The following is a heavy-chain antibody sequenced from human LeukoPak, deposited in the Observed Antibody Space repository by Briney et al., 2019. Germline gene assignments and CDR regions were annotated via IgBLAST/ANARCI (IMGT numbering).Heavy chain of an antibody. CDR1: GGTFSSYA. CDR3: ARGVEAAAGTIYFDY. D-gene: IGHD6-13*01. Sequence: SVKVSCKASGGTFSSYAISWVRQAPGQGLEWMGGIIPIFGTANYAQKFQGRVTITADESTSTAYMELSSLRSEDTAVYYCARGVEAAAGTIYFDYWGQGTLVTVSS. CDR2: IIPIFGTA. J-gene: IGHJ4*02. V-gene: IGHV1-69*01.